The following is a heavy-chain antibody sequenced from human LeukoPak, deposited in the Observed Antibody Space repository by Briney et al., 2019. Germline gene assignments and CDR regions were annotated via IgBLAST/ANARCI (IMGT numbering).Heavy chain of an antibody. V-gene: IGHV1-69*13. Sequence: VKVSCKASGGTFSSYAISWARQAPGQGLEWMGRIIPIFGTANYAQKFQGRVTITTDESTSTAYMELSSLRSEDTAVYYCARDVVGPPNFYYMDVWGKGTTVTVSS. D-gene: IGHD2-2*01. CDR2: IIPIFGTA. J-gene: IGHJ6*03. CDR3: ARDVVGPPNFYYMDV. CDR1: GGTFSSYA.